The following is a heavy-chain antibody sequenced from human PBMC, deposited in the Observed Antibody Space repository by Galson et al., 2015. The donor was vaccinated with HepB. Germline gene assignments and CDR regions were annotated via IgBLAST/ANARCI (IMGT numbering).Heavy chain of an antibody. J-gene: IGHJ6*02. V-gene: IGHV3-30-3*01. Sequence: SLRLSCAASGFTFSSYAMHWVRQAPGKGLEWVASISFEGSNKYYADSVKGRFTISRDNSKNTLYLQMNSLRAEDTSVYYCARAGGYSNYRGYYGMDVWGQGTTVTVPS. D-gene: IGHD4-11*01. CDR1: GFTFSSYA. CDR2: ISFEGSNK. CDR3: ARAGGYSNYRGYYGMDV.